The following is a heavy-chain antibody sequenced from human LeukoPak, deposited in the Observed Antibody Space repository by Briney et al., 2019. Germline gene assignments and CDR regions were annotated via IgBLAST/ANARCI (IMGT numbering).Heavy chain of an antibody. D-gene: IGHD2-15*01. CDR3: ARDCSGGSCYGAFDI. CDR1: GGSISSGGYY. J-gene: IGHJ3*02. V-gene: IGHV4-31*03. Sequence: PSETLSLTCTVSGGSISSGGYYWSWIRQHPGKGLAWIGYFYYSGSTYYNPSLKSRVTISVDTSKNQFSLKLSSVTAADTAVYYCARDCSGGSCYGAFDIWGQGTMVTVSS. CDR2: FYYSGST.